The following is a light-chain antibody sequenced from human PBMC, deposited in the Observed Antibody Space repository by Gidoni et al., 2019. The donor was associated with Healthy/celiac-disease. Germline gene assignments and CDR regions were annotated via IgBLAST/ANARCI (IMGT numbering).Light chain of an antibody. CDR3: QQYNSYPWT. V-gene: IGKV1-5*03. CDR1: QSISSW. Sequence: DIQMTQSPSTLSASVGDRVTITCRASQSISSWLAWYQQKPGQAPKLLIYKASSLESGVPSRFSGSGSGTEFTLTISSLQPDDFATYYCQQYNSYPWTFGQXTKVEIK. J-gene: IGKJ1*01. CDR2: KAS.